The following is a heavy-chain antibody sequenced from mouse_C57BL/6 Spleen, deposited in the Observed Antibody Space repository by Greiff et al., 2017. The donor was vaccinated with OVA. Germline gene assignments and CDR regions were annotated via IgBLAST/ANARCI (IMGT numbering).Heavy chain of an antibody. Sequence: QVQLQQPGAELVRPGTSVKLSCKASGYTFTSYWMHWVKRRPGQGLEWIGVIDPSDSYTNYNQKFKGKATLTVDTSSSTAYMQLSSLTSEDSAVYYCARFDYKGYYFDYWGQGTTLTVSS. J-gene: IGHJ2*01. V-gene: IGHV1-59*01. CDR2: IDPSDSYT. CDR1: GYTFTSYW. CDR3: ARFDYKGYYFDY. D-gene: IGHD2-4*01.